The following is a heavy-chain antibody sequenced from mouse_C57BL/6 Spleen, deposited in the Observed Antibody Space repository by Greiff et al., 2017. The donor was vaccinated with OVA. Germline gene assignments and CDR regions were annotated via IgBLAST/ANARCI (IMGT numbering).Heavy chain of an antibody. CDR1: GYTFTSYW. CDR2: IDPSDSYT. J-gene: IGHJ4*01. D-gene: IGHD2-1*01. V-gene: IGHV1-59*01. CDR3: ARRGAIYYGNYFFYAMDY. Sequence: QVQLQQPGAELVRPGTSVKLSCKASGYTFTSYWLHWVKQRPGQGLEWIGVIDPSDSYTNYNQKFKGKATLTVDTSSSTAYMQRSSLTSEDAAVYYCARRGAIYYGNYFFYAMDYWGQGTSVTVSS.